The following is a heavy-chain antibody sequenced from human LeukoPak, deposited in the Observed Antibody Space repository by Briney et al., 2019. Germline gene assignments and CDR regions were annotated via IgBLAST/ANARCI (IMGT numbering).Heavy chain of an antibody. CDR1: GYTFTSYD. CDR2: MNPNSGNT. V-gene: IGHV1-8*03. Sequence: ASVKVSCKASGYTFTSYDINWVRQATGQGLEWMGWMNPNSGNTGYAQKFQGRVTITRNTSMSTAYMELSSLRSEDTAVYYCASGLSSSMAFDIWGQGTMVTVSS. J-gene: IGHJ3*02. D-gene: IGHD6-6*01. CDR3: ASGLSSSMAFDI.